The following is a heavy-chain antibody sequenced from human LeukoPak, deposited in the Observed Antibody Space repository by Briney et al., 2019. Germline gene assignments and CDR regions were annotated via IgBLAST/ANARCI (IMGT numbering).Heavy chain of an antibody. V-gene: IGHV3-23*01. Sequence: GGTLRLSCTGSGFPFGTYAMSWVRQAPGKGLEWVSAISGGSDNTHYAESVKGRFTISRDISKSTVYLQMNSLRVEDTAVYYCAKDTKVYSSSPRGTEYWGQGTLVTVSS. CDR3: AKDTKVYSSSPRGTEY. CDR2: ISGGSDNT. CDR1: GFPFGTYA. D-gene: IGHD6-6*01. J-gene: IGHJ4*02.